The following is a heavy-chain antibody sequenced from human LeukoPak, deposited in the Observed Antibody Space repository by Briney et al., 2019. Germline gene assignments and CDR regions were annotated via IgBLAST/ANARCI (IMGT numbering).Heavy chain of an antibody. CDR3: VRDRELNY. J-gene: IGHJ4*02. Sequence: SETLSLTCTVSGVSISIYYWSWVRQPPGKGLEWIGYIHNSGSTIYNPSLKSRATISADTSKNQFSLQLSSVTAADTAVYYCVRDRELNYWGQGILVTVSS. CDR2: IHNSGST. D-gene: IGHD1-7*01. CDR1: GVSISIYY. V-gene: IGHV4-59*01.